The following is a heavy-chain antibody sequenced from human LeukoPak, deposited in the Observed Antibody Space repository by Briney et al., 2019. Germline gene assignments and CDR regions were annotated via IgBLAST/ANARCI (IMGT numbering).Heavy chain of an antibody. CDR3: AREDDDWGPNTLDV. CDR1: GFTFSSHS. Sequence: PGGSLRLSCAASGFTFSSHSMNWVRQAPGKGLEWLSYIDSGSGNIYYRDSVKGRFTISRDNAQDSLYLQMDSPRDEDTAVYYCAREDDDWGPNTLDVWGQGTVVTVSS. CDR2: IDSGSGNI. D-gene: IGHD7-27*01. J-gene: IGHJ3*01. V-gene: IGHV3-48*02.